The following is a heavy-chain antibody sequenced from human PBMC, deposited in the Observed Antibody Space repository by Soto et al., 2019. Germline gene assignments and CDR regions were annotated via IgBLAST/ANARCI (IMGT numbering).Heavy chain of an antibody. CDR2: ITTSNGNR. J-gene: IGHJ4*02. V-gene: IGHV1-18*04. D-gene: IGHD3-16*01. CDR1: GYSLTSYG. CDR3: TRVTLGVFEY. Sequence: QIQLVQSGGEVKRPGASEMVSCKASGYSLTSYGLSWVRLVPGQGLEWMAWITTSNGNRNFARKFQDSVSLTADISTSAVYMELRSLTSDDTAVYYCTRVTLGVFEYWGQGTLVNVSS.